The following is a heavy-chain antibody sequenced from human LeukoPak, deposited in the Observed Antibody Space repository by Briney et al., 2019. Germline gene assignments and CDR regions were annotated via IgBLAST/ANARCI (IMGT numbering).Heavy chain of an antibody. J-gene: IGHJ4*02. D-gene: IGHD2-15*01. CDR1: GYSISSGYY. Sequence: SETLSLTCAVSGYSISSGYYWGWIRQPPGKGLEWIGSIYHSGSTDYSPSLKSRVTMSVDKSKNQFSLKLTSVTAADTAMYFCARDCSGNSCYSYWGQGTLVTVSS. CDR2: IYHSGST. CDR3: ARDCSGNSCYSY. V-gene: IGHV4-38-2*02.